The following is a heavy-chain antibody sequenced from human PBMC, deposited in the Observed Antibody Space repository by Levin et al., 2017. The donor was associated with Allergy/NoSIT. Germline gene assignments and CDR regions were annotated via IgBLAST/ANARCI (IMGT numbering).Heavy chain of an antibody. CDR1: GGSISTYY. CDR3: AREHYDILTGYQNWFDP. CDR2: IFYSGST. D-gene: IGHD3-9*01. Sequence: SETLSLTCTVSGGSISTYYWSWIRQPPGKGLEWIGYIFYSGSTNYNPSLKSRVTISVDTSKNQFSLKLSSVTAADTAVYFCAREHYDILTGYQNWFDPWGQGTLVTVSS. J-gene: IGHJ5*02. V-gene: IGHV4-59*01.